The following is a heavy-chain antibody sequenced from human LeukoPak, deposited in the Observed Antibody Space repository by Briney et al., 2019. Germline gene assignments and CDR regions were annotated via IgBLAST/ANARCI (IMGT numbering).Heavy chain of an antibody. Sequence: GGSLRLSCAASGFTFSDYYMSWIRQAPGKGLEGVSYISSSGSTIYYADSVKGRFTISRDNAKNSLYLQMNSLRAEDTAVYYCAGIGWDSSSFFLGDAFDIWGQGTMVTVSS. D-gene: IGHD6-13*01. CDR3: AGIGWDSSSFFLGDAFDI. V-gene: IGHV3-11*04. CDR2: ISSSGSTI. CDR1: GFTFSDYY. J-gene: IGHJ3*02.